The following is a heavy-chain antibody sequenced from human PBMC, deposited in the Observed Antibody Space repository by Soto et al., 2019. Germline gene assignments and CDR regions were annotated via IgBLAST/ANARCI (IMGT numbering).Heavy chain of an antibody. J-gene: IGHJ6*02. CDR3: ARDKGKWLLSMGNYYNFYGMDV. CDR2: IYYSGST. D-gene: IGHD3-3*01. V-gene: IGHV4-31*03. Sequence: QVQLQESGPGLVKPSQTLSLTCTVSGGSLSSGGYYWSWIRLHPGQGMGWIGYIYYSGSTSYNPSLKSRVTILVDKSKNQVSLKLISVTAADTAVYYCARDKGKWLLSMGNYYNFYGMDVCGQGTTFTVSS. CDR1: GGSLSSGGYY.